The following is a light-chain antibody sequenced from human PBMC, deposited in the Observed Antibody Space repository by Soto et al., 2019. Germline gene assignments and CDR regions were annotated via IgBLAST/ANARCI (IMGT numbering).Light chain of an antibody. Sequence: DIQMTQSPSSLSASVGDRVTITCRASQGISNYLAWYQQKPGKVPKLLIYAASTLQSGVTCRFSGSGSGTDFTLTISSLQPEDVATYYCQKYNSATWTFGQGTKVEIK. V-gene: IGKV1-27*01. CDR2: AAS. CDR3: QKYNSATWT. CDR1: QGISNY. J-gene: IGKJ1*01.